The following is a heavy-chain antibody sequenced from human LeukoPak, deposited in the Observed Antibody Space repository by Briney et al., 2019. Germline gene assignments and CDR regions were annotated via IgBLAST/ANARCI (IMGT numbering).Heavy chain of an antibody. J-gene: IGHJ4*02. D-gene: IGHD1-26*01. Sequence: ASVKVSSKASAYTFTSHGISGVRQAPGQEREWMGWISSYNGNTNYAQKLQGGVTMTTDTSTSTADMELRSLRSDDTGVYYCARVKWELSFDYWGQGTLVTVSS. CDR1: AYTFTSHG. V-gene: IGHV1-18*01. CDR3: ARVKWELSFDY. CDR2: ISSYNGNT.